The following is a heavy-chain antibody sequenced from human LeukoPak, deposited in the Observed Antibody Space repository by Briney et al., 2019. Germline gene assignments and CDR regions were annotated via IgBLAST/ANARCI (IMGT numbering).Heavy chain of an antibody. D-gene: IGHD4-11*01. CDR2: IKQDGSEK. J-gene: IGHJ4*02. CDR3: ARERLRTTSYYFDS. Sequence: GGSLRLSCAASGFTFSNYWMTWVRQAPGKGLEWVANIKQDGSEKYYVDSVKGRFTISRDNAKNSLYLQMNSLRAEDTAMYFCARERLRTTSYYFDSWGQGTLVTVSS. CDR1: GFTFSNYW. V-gene: IGHV3-7*01.